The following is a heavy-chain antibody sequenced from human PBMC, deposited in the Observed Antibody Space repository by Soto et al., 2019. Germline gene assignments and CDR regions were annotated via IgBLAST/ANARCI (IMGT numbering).Heavy chain of an antibody. CDR1: GGSVNSGNYY. CDR2: MSHSGGT. D-gene: IGHD1-1*01. V-gene: IGHV4-34*01. J-gene: IGHJ3*02. Sequence: QVQLQQWGAGLLKPSETLSLTCAVYGGSVNSGNYYWSWIRQPPGKGLEWIGEMSHSGGTHFNPSRKGRVTMAVDTSKNQLSLKMGSVTAADTALYYWARVERGTATTVVDAFDIWGPGTLVTVSS. CDR3: ARVERGTATTVVDAFDI.